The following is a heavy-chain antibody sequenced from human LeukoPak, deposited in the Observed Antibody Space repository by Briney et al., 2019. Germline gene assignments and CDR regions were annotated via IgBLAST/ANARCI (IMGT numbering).Heavy chain of an antibody. Sequence: PGGSLRLSCAASGFTFDDYGMSWVRQAPGKGLEWISGINWNGGSTGYADSVKGRFTISRDNAKNSLYLQMNSLRAEDTALYHCARNYGDYDYWFDPWGQGTLVTVSS. J-gene: IGHJ5*02. CDR3: ARNYGDYDYWFDP. CDR2: INWNGGST. D-gene: IGHD4-17*01. V-gene: IGHV3-20*01. CDR1: GFTFDDYG.